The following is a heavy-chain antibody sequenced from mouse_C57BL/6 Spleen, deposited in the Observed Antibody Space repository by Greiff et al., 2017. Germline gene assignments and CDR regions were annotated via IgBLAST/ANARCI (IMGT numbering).Heavy chain of an antibody. J-gene: IGHJ3*01. CDR1: GYSITSGYY. D-gene: IGHD1-1*01. V-gene: IGHV3-6*01. CDR2: ISYDGSN. Sequence: EVQLQESGPGLVKPSQSLSLTCSVTGYSITSGYYWNWIRQFPGNKLEWMGYISYDGSNNYNPSLKNRISITRDTSKDQFFLKLNSVTTEDTATYYCARYSFYYYGSSSAWFAYWGQGTLVTVSA. CDR3: ARYSFYYYGSSSAWFAY.